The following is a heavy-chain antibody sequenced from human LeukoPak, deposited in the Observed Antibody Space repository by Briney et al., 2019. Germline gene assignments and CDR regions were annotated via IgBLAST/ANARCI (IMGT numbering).Heavy chain of an antibody. Sequence: GGSLRLSCAASGFTVSSNYMSWVRQAPGKGLEWVSVSVISGSGGDSGGNTYYADSVKGRFTISRDDSNNTLYLQMNNLKVEDTAVYYCAKHLSGIAASGSNYWGQGTLVSVSS. CDR1: GFTVSSNY. V-gene: IGHV3-23*01. CDR2: ISGSGGDSGGNT. CDR3: AKHLSGIAASGSNY. J-gene: IGHJ4*02. D-gene: IGHD6-13*01.